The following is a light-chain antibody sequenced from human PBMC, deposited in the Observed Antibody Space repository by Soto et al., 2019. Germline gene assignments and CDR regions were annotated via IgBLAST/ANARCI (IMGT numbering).Light chain of an antibody. CDR2: DAS. Sequence: DIVMTQSPDSLAVSLGERATINCRSGQSVLYSSNNKNYLAWYQQKPGEAPKLLIYDASALPRGVPSRFSGSGSGTKFTLTIASLQPDDFATYYCQQYETFSGTFGPGTKVDIK. V-gene: IGKV4-1*01. CDR1: QSVLYSSNNKNY. CDR3: QQYETFSGT. J-gene: IGKJ1*01.